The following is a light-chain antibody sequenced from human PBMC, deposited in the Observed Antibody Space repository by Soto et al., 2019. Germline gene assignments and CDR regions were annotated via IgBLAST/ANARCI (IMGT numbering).Light chain of an antibody. CDR1: SSNIGSNY. V-gene: IGLV1-44*01. Sequence: QSVLTQPPSASGTPGQRVTISCSGSSSNIGSNYVYWYQHVPGTAPKLLIYNNNQRPSGVPDRFSGSKSDTSASLAISGLQSEDEADYYCAAWDDSLNGLVFGTGTKLTVL. J-gene: IGLJ1*01. CDR2: NNN. CDR3: AAWDDSLNGLV.